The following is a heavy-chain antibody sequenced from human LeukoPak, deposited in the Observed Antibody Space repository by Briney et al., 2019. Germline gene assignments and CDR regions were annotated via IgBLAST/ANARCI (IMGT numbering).Heavy chain of an antibody. Sequence: GGSLRLSCAASGFTFSSYSMNWVRQAPGKGLEWVSSISSSSSSYIYYADSVKGRFTISRDNAKNSLYLQMNSLRAEDTAVYYCAREASGDYYFDYWGQGTLVTVSS. CDR1: GFTFSSYS. V-gene: IGHV3-21*01. CDR3: AREASGDYYFDY. J-gene: IGHJ4*02. D-gene: IGHD4-17*01. CDR2: ISSSSSSYI.